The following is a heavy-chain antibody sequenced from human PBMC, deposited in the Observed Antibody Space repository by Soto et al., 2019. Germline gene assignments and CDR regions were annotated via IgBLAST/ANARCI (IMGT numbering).Heavy chain of an antibody. Sequence: PGGSLSLSCAASALTFGSYEMNWVRKPTGKGLEWVSYISCSGSTKDYADSVKGRFTISRDNAKNSLYLQMSSLRAEYTAVYYCARDYVGHYVRAFDYWGQGILVTVSS. V-gene: IGHV3-48*03. CDR2: ISCSGSTK. J-gene: IGHJ4*02. CDR1: ALTFGSYE. D-gene: IGHD3-10*02. CDR3: ARDYVGHYVRAFDY.